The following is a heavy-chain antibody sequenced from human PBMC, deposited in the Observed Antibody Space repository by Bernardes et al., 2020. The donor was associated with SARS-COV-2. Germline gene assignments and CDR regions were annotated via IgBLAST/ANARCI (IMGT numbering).Heavy chain of an antibody. CDR2: IKRKTDGGTT. J-gene: IGHJ4*02. CDR1: GFTFSNAW. CDR3: TTGAEIYYDSSGFSYYFDF. V-gene: IGHV3-15*07. D-gene: IGHD3-22*01. Sequence: RGSLRLSCAASGFTFSNAWMNWVRQAPGKGLEWVGHIKRKTDGGTTDYAAPVKGRFTISGDDSKNTMYLQMNSLKTEDTAVYYCTTGAEIYYDSSGFSYYFDFWGQGTLVTVSS.